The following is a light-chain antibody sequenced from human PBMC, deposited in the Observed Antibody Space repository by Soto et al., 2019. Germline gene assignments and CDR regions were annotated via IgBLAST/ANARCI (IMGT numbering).Light chain of an antibody. J-gene: IGKJ1*01. V-gene: IGKV1-39*01. CDR3: QQYSISPWT. Sequence: DIQMTQSPYSLSAAVGDRVTIACRASQNINTYLNWYQQKPGKAPKLLIFDAASLQSGVPSRFSGGGSRTDFTLTISRLEPEDFAVYSCQQYSISPWTFGHGTKVEIK. CDR1: QNINTY. CDR2: DAA.